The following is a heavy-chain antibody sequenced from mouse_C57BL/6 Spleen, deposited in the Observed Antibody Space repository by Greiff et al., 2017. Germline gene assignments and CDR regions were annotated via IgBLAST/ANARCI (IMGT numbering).Heavy chain of an antibody. CDR2: ICSGGSYP. CDR3: ARPLYYGNYGGYFDV. V-gene: IGHV5-6*01. Sequence: VQLKQSGGDLVKPGGSLKLSCAASGFTFSSYGMSWVRQTPDKRLEWVATICSGGSYPYYPDSVKGRFTLSRDNAKNTLYLQMSSLKSEDTAMYYCARPLYYGNYGGYFDVWGTGTTVTVSS. J-gene: IGHJ1*03. D-gene: IGHD2-1*01. CDR1: GFTFSSYG.